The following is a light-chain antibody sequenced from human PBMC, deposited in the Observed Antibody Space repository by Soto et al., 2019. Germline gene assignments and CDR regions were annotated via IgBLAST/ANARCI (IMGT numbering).Light chain of an antibody. CDR3: QQRSNWQGAT. CDR1: QSVSSY. Sequence: IVVTQSPATLSLSPGERATLSCMASQSVSSYLAWYQQKPGQAPRLLIYDASNRATGIPARFSGSGSGTDFTLTISSLEPEDFAVYYCQQRSNWQGATFGGGTKVDIK. CDR2: DAS. V-gene: IGKV3-11*01. J-gene: IGKJ4*01.